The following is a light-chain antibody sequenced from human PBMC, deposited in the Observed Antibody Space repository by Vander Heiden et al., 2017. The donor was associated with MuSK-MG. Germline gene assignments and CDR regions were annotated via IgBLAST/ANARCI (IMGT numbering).Light chain of an antibody. CDR1: SSDVGGYNY. J-gene: IGLJ3*02. CDR2: DVS. CDR3: CSYAGSYTWV. Sequence: QSALTQPRSVSGSPGQSVTISCTGTSSDVGGYNYVSWYQQHPGKAPKRMMYDVSKRPSGVPDRFSGSKSGNTASLTISGLQAEDEADYDCCSYAGSYTWVFGGGTKLTVL. V-gene: IGLV2-11*01.